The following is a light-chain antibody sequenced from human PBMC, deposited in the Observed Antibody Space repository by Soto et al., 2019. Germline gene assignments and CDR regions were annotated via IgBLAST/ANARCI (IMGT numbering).Light chain of an antibody. CDR2: DAS. CDR1: QTIHSF. Sequence: DIQMTQSPSTLSASVGDRVTITCRASQTIHSFLAWCQQKAGKAPKLLIYDASNLESGVPSRFSGSGSGTEFTLTVSSLQPDDFATFYCQQFHSFPWTFGQGTKVDIK. CDR3: QQFHSFPWT. V-gene: IGKV1-5*01. J-gene: IGKJ1*01.